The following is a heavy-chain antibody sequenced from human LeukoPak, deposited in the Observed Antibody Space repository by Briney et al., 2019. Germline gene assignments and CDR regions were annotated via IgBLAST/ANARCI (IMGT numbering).Heavy chain of an antibody. V-gene: IGHV3-30*18. D-gene: IGHD6-13*01. Sequence: AGGSLRLSCAASGFTFSSYGMHWVRQAPGKGLEWGAVISYDGSNKYYADSVKGRFTISRDNSKNTLYLQMNSLRAEDTAVYYCAKDPAAAGGHYIDYWGQGTLVTVSS. J-gene: IGHJ4*02. CDR2: ISYDGSNK. CDR3: AKDPAAAGGHYIDY. CDR1: GFTFSSYG.